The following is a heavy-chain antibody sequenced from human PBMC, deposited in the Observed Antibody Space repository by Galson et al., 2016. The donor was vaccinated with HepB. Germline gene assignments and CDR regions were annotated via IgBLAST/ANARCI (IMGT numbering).Heavy chain of an antibody. V-gene: IGHV3-21*06. D-gene: IGHD3-22*01. J-gene: IGHJ3*02. Sequence: SLRLSCAASGFTFSRYEMNWVRQAPGKGLEWVSSISRGSSYIYYADSMKGRFTVSRDNAKNLLYLQMNSLRVEDTAMYYCARERLDSSGCSYPDAFDIWGQGTMVTVSS. CDR2: ISRGSSYI. CDR3: ARERLDSSGCSYPDAFDI. CDR1: GFTFSRYE.